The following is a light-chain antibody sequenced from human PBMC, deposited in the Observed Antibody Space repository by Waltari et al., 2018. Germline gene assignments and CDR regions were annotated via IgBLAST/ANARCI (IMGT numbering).Light chain of an antibody. Sequence: QSALTQPASVSGSPGQSITISCTGTRSDVGGYNYVSWYQQHPGKSPNLMIYDVSKRPSGVSNRFSGSKSGNTASLTISGLQAEDEADYYCSSYTSSSTSFGTGTKVTVL. V-gene: IGLV2-14*01. CDR2: DVS. CDR1: RSDVGGYNY. J-gene: IGLJ1*01. CDR3: SSYTSSSTS.